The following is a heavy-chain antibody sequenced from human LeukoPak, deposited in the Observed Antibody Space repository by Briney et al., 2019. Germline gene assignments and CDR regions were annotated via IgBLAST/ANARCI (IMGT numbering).Heavy chain of an antibody. CDR1: GFTFSSYS. D-gene: IGHD6-6*01. CDR2: ISSSSYI. V-gene: IGHV3-21*01. Sequence: GGSLRLSCAASGFTFSSYSMNWVRQAPGKGLEWVSSISSSSYIYYSDSVKGRFTISRDNAKNSLYLQMNSLRAEDTAVYYCARDLGSSSDDYYYYMDVRGKGTTVTVSS. J-gene: IGHJ6*03. CDR3: ARDLGSSSDDYYYYMDV.